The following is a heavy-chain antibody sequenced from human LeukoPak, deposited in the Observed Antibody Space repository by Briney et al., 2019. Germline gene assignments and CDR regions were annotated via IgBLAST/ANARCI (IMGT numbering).Heavy chain of an antibody. J-gene: IGHJ2*01. D-gene: IGHD1-1*01. Sequence: SETLSLTCTVSGGSISTYYWSWIRQPPGKGLEWIGYIYYSGSTNYNPSLKSRVTISVDTSKNQFSLKLGSVTAADTALYYCARAVGVGRGTYFDLWGRGTLVTVSS. CDR2: IYYSGST. CDR3: ARAVGVGRGTYFDL. CDR1: GGSISTYY. V-gene: IGHV4-59*08.